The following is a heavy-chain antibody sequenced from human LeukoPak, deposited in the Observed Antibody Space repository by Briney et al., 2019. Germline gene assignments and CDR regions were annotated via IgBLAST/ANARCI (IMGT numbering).Heavy chain of an antibody. CDR1: GDSISSYY. V-gene: IGHV4-59*01. Sequence: SETLSLTCTGSGDSISSYYWSWIRQPPGKGLEWMGYIYYSGSTNYNPSLQSRVTMSVDTSKNQFSLQLSSVTAAATAVYYCARVNYYGSRGYYYVIAYWGQGTLVTVSS. J-gene: IGHJ4*02. CDR3: ARVNYYGSRGYYYVIAY. D-gene: IGHD3-22*01. CDR2: IYYSGST.